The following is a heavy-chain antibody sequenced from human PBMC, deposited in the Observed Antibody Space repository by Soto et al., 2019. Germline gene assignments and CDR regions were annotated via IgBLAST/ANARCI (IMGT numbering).Heavy chain of an antibody. Sequence: SETLSLTCSASGGSITSSSHFWGWVRQPPGKGLEWIGTIYFTGNTYYTPSLKSRLTMSIDTSKNELSLRLNSVTAAETAVYYCAGQTFTIAAASYGRSNWFDPWGPGTLVTVSS. D-gene: IGHD6-25*01. CDR3: AGQTFTIAAASYGRSNWFDP. CDR1: GGSITSSSHF. V-gene: IGHV4-39*01. CDR2: IYFTGNT. J-gene: IGHJ5*02.